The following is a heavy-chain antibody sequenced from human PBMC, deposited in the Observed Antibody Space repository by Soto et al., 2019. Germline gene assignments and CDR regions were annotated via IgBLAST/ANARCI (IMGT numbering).Heavy chain of an antibody. Sequence: GGSLRLSCAASGFTFSNYAMSWVRQAPGKGLEWVSAIRGSGENTYYADSVKGRFTISRDNSKNTLYLQMNSLRAEDTAVYYCVKFEGANNYGDLGYWGQGTLVTVSS. CDR3: VKFEGANNYGDLGY. CDR2: IRGSGENT. J-gene: IGHJ4*02. CDR1: GFTFSNYA. D-gene: IGHD2-21*02. V-gene: IGHV3-23*01.